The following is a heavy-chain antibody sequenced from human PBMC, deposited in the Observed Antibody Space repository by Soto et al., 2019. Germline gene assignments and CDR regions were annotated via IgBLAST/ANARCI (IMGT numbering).Heavy chain of an antibody. CDR1: GYSMSSIST. D-gene: IGHD1-1*01. V-gene: IGHV4-38-2*02. CDR3: ARDPSQVENRFDF. Sequence: XETLTLPSFVSGYSMSSISTGGWIRVPPGKGLEWIGSLYHGGSKYYNPSLKSRATISVGTSKNQSSLKVTSVTAADTAVYYCARDPSQVENRFDFWGQGTLVTVSS. CDR2: LYHGGSK. J-gene: IGHJ5*01.